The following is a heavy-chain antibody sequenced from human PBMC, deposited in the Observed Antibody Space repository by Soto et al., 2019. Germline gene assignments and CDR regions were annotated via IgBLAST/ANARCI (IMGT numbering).Heavy chain of an antibody. CDR2: ISGSGGST. V-gene: IGHV3-23*01. CDR3: AKDLSMGELTRTSFDY. Sequence: GGSLRLSCAASGFTFSSYAMSWVRQAPGKGLEWVSAISGSGGSTYYADSVKGRFTISRDNSKNTLYLQMNSLRAEDTAVYYCAKDLSMGELTRTSFDYWGQGTLVTVSS. D-gene: IGHD3-16*01. CDR1: GFTFSSYA. J-gene: IGHJ4*02.